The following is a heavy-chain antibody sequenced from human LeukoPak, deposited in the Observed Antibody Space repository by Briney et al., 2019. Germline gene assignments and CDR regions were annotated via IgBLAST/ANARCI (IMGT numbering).Heavy chain of an antibody. Sequence: NSSETLSLTCTVSGYSISSGYYWGWIRQPPGKGLEWIGSIYHSGSTYYNPSLKSRVTISVDTSKNQFSLKLSSVTAADTAVYYCARFLYYYDRERVETIDYWGQGTLVTVSS. D-gene: IGHD3-22*01. J-gene: IGHJ4*02. CDR3: ARFLYYYDRERVETIDY. V-gene: IGHV4-38-2*02. CDR2: IYHSGST. CDR1: GYSISSGYY.